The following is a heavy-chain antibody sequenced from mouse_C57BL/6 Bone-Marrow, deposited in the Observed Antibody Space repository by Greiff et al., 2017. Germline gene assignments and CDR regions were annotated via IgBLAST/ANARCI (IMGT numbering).Heavy chain of an antibody. V-gene: IGHV3-5*01. D-gene: IGHD2-1*01. CDR3: ARENYPYYFDY. CDR1: GISITTGNYR. CDR2: IYYSGTI. Sequence: VQLQQSGPGLVKPSQTVFLTCTVTGISITTGNYRWSWIRQFPGNKLEWIGYIYYSGTITYNPSLTSRTTITRDTPKNQFFLEMNSLTAEDTATYYCARENYPYYFDYWGQGTTLTVSS. J-gene: IGHJ2*01.